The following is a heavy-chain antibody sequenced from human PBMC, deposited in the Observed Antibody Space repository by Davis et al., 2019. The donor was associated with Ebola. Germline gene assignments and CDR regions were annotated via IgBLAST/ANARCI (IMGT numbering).Heavy chain of an antibody. CDR1: GDSVSTAG. CDR2: TSYKSKWYN. J-gene: IGHJ6*02. D-gene: IGHD5-18*01. Sequence: PSETLSLTCAISGDSVSTAGWNWIRQSPSRGLEWLGRTSYKSKWYNDYAASVKSRITINPDTSKNQFSLQLTSVTPEDTALYYCARGWLRGGMDVWGEGTTVTV. CDR3: ARGWLRGGMDV. V-gene: IGHV6-1*01.